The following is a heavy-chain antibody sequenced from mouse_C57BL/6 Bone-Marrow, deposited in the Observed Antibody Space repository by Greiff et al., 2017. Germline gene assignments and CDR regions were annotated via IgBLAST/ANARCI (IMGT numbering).Heavy chain of an antibody. CDR1: GFNIKDDY. CDR3: TSRQLNYYAMDY. D-gene: IGHD3-2*02. V-gene: IGHV14-4*01. CDR2: IDPENGDT. J-gene: IGHJ4*01. Sequence: EVQLQQSGAELVRPGASVKLSCTASGFNIKDDYMHWVKQRPEQGLEWIGWIDPENGDTEYASKFQGKATITADTSSNTAYLQLSSLTSEDTAVYYCTSRQLNYYAMDYWGQGTSVTVSS.